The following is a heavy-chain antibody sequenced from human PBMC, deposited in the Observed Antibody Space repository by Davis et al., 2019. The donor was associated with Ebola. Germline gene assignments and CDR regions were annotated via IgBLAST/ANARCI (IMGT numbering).Heavy chain of an antibody. J-gene: IGHJ4*02. Sequence: PGGSLRLSCAGSGFTFGNYAMHWVRQAPGKGLEWVAVISYDGSDEYYADSVKGRFTISRHNLKNMLYLQMNSLRPEDTAVYYCGVQGDYWGQGTLVTVSS. CDR3: GVQGDY. CDR2: ISYDGSDE. V-gene: IGHV3-30-3*01. CDR1: GFTFGNYA.